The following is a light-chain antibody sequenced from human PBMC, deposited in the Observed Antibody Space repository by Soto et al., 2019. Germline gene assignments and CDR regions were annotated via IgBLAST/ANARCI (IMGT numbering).Light chain of an antibody. V-gene: IGKV3-11*01. Sequence: ESVLTQSPGALSLSPGERATLSCRASQSVSGYIGWYQQKPGQAPRLLIYADSNRATGIPARFSGSGSGTDFTLTISSLEPEDFSVYYCQQRYNWPITFGQGTRLEI. CDR3: QQRYNWPIT. CDR2: ADS. J-gene: IGKJ5*01. CDR1: QSVSGY.